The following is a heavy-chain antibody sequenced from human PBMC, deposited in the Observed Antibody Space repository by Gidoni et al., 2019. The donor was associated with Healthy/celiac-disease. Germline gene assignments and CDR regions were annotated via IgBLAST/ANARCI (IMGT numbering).Heavy chain of an antibody. J-gene: IGHJ4*02. CDR3: ARDGIAAAGRVVY. Sequence: QVQLVESGGGVVQPGRSLRLSCAASGFTFSSYGMHWVRQAPGKGLEWVAVIWYDGINKYYADSVKGRFTISRDNSKNTLYLQMNSLRAEGTAVYYCARDGIAAAGRVVYWGQGTLVTVSS. V-gene: IGHV3-33*01. CDR1: GFTFSSYG. CDR2: IWYDGINK. D-gene: IGHD6-13*01.